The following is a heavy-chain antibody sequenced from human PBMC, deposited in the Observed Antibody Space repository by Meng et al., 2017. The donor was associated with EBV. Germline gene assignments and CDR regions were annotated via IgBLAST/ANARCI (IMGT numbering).Heavy chain of an antibody. CDR3: VRGYGGSYLGGDH. D-gene: IGHD1-26*01. Sequence: GELVVCGGGVGLAGGDLRLSCADAEYTVSTYWVDWVRTGPGKGRVWGSRINSDGSSTSNEDSVKGRLSISRDNAKNTLYLQMNSLTVDDTAIYYCVRGYGGSYLGGDHWGQGTLVTVSS. CDR1: EYTVSTYW. V-gene: IGHV3-74*01. CDR2: INSDGSST. J-gene: IGHJ5*02.